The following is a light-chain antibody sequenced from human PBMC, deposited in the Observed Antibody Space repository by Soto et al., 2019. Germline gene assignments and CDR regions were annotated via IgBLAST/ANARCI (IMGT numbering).Light chain of an antibody. CDR3: SSYAGAVV. CDR1: SSGVENYNL. CDR2: EGS. V-gene: IGLV2-23*01. J-gene: IGLJ2*01. Sequence: QSVLTQPASVSGSPGQLITLSCTRTSSGVENYNLVSWYQHRPGKAPKLIIYEGSQRPSGVSDRFSGSKSGNTASLTISGLRAEDEADYYCSSYAGAVVFGGGTKVTVL.